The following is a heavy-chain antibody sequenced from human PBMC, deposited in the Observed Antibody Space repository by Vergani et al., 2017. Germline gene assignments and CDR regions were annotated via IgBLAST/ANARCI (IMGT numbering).Heavy chain of an antibody. D-gene: IGHD3-10*01. V-gene: IGHV3-23*01. CDR2: ISGSGVSA. Sequence: EVQLLESGGGLVQPGGSLRLTCAASEFTFSNYAMNWVRQAQGKGLEWVSGISGSGVSAYYTDSVKGRFTISRDNSKNMLFLQMNNLRTEDTAIYYCAKQYFVSGNYLFDSWGQGTLVTFSS. CDR1: EFTFSNYA. J-gene: IGHJ4*02. CDR3: AKQYFVSGNYLFDS.